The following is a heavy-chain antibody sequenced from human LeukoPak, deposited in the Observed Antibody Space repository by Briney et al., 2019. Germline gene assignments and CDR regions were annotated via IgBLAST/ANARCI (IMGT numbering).Heavy chain of an antibody. Sequence: VSSISSSSSYIYYADSVNARFTISRDNAKNSLYLQMNSLRAEDTAVYYCARDSEYQLLVDYWGQGTLVTVSS. CDR2: ISSSSSYI. CDR3: ARDSEYQLLVDY. V-gene: IGHV3-21*01. D-gene: IGHD2-2*01. J-gene: IGHJ4*02.